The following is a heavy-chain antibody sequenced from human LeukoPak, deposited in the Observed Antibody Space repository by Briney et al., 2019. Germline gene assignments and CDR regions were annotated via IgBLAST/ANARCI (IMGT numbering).Heavy chain of an antibody. V-gene: IGHV4-61*02. CDR2: ISLSGTT. CDR3: ARGSMIEFCDGFDI. J-gene: IGHJ3*02. D-gene: IGHD3-22*01. CDR1: SCTMSSGDYY. Sequence: PSQTLSLICSVSSCTMSSGDYYWNWIPQPAGKELEWIGRISLSGTTNYNPSLKSRVTISVDRSKNQFSLKLTSVTAADKAVYYCARGSMIEFCDGFDIWGLGTMVTVSS.